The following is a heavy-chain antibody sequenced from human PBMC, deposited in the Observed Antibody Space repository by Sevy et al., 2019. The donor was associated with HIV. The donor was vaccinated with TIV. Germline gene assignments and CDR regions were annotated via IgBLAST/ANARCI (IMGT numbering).Heavy chain of an antibody. D-gene: IGHD2-2*01. CDR1: GFTFSSYW. V-gene: IGHV3-7*01. J-gene: IGHJ5*02. CDR2: IKQDGSEK. CDR3: ARDPKYRSSTSCYHNWFDP. Sequence: GGSLRLSCAASGFTFSSYWMSWVRQAPGKGLEWVANIKQDGSEKYYVDSVKGRFTISRDNAKNSLYLQMNSLRAEDTAVYYCARDPKYRSSTSCYHNWFDPWGQGTLVTVSS.